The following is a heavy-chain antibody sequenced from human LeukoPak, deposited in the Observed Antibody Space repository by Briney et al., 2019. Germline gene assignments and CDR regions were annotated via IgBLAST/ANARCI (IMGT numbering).Heavy chain of an antibody. D-gene: IGHD3-22*01. CDR1: AGSISPYY. J-gene: IGHJ4*02. Sequence: SETLSLTCTVSAGSISPYYWTWIRQPPGKGLEWIGYISYSGGTNYNPSLKSRVTISVDTSKNQFSLNLSSVTAADTAVYYCARGLNYGGSGYYFDSWGPGTLVTVSS. V-gene: IGHV4-59*01. CDR3: ARGLNYGGSGYYFDS. CDR2: ISYSGGT.